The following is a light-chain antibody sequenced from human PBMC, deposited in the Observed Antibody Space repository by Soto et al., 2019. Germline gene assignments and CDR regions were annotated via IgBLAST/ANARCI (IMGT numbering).Light chain of an antibody. CDR2: AAS. J-gene: IGKJ5*01. CDR3: QQLYSYPIT. CDR1: QDISSY. V-gene: IGKV1-9*01. Sequence: DIQFTQSPSFLSASVGDRVTITCRASQDISSYLAWYQQKPGEAPNLLIYAASTLQSGVPSRFSGSGSGTAFALTISSLQPEDFATYYCQQLYSYPITFGQGTRLEMK.